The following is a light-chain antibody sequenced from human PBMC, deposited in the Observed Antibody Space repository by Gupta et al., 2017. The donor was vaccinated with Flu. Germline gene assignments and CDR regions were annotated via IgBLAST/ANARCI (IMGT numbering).Light chain of an antibody. Sequence: DIQMTQSPSSLAASVGDRVTITCQASQDISNYLNWYQQKPGKAPKLLIYDASNLETGVPSRFSGSGSGTDLTFTISSLKPEDIATYYCQQYDNPALTFGGGTKVEIK. CDR2: DAS. CDR3: QQYDNPALT. J-gene: IGKJ4*01. CDR1: QDISNY. V-gene: IGKV1-33*01.